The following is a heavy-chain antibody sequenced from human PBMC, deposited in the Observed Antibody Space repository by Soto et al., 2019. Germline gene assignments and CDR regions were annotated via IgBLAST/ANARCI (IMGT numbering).Heavy chain of an antibody. V-gene: IGHV4-59*01. D-gene: IGHD2-15*01. J-gene: IGHJ2*01. Sequence: QVQLQESGPGLVKPSETLSLTCTVSGGAISSYYWSCIRQPPGKGLECVGYMYYSGSTKYNPSLKSPVTILLHTSKNQFSLKLNSVTAADTAVYYCARVGNCDGGICGGDDWYFDLWGRGTLVTVSS. CDR1: GGAISSYY. CDR3: ARVGNCDGGICGGDDWYFDL. CDR2: MYYSGST.